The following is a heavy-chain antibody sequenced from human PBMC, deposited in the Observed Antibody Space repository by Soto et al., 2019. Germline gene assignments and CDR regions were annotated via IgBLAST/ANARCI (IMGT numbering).Heavy chain of an antibody. CDR1: GGSISSYY. CDR2: IYYSGST. CDR3: AGNYDSSGYYYFDY. Sequence: SETLSLTCTVSGGSISSYYWGWIRQPPGKGLEWIGYIYYSGSTNYNPSLKSRVTISVDTSKNQFSLKLSSVTAADTAVYYCAGNYDSSGYYYFDYWGQGTLVTVSS. J-gene: IGHJ4*02. V-gene: IGHV4-59*01. D-gene: IGHD3-22*01.